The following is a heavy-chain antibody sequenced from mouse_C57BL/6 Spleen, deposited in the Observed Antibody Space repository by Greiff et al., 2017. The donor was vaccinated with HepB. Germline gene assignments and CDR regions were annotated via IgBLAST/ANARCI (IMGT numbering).Heavy chain of an antibody. J-gene: IGHJ1*03. CDR3: ARTITTVVATGYFDV. CDR2: ISDGGSYT. CDR1: GFTFSSYA. Sequence: EVQGVESGGGLVKPGGSLKLSCAASGFTFSSYAMSWVRQTPEKRLEWVATISDGGSYTYYPDNVKGRFTISRDNAKNNLYLQISHLKSEDTAMYYCARTITTVVATGYFDVWGTGTTVTVSS. V-gene: IGHV5-4*01. D-gene: IGHD1-1*01.